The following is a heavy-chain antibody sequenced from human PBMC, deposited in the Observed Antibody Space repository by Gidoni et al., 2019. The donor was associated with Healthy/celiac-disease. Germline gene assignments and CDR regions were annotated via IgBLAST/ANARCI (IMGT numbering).Heavy chain of an antibody. D-gene: IGHD1-7*01. CDR3: ARDPSPLELRDYYYYYGMDV. Sequence: EVQLVESGGGLVQPGGSLRLSCAASGFTFSSYWMSWVRQAPGKGLEWVANIKQDGSEKYYVDSVKGRFTISRDNAKNSLYLQMNSLRAEDTAVYYCARDPSPLELRDYYYYYGMDVWGQGTTVTVSS. J-gene: IGHJ6*02. CDR2: IKQDGSEK. V-gene: IGHV3-7*01. CDR1: GFTFSSYW.